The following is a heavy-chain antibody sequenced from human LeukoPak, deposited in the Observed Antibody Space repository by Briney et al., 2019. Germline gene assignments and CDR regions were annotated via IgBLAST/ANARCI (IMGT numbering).Heavy chain of an antibody. D-gene: IGHD3-22*01. Sequence: PGGSLRLSCSASGFTFSSYAMHWVRQAPGKGLEYVSAISSNRGSTYYADSVKGRFTISRDNSKNTLYLQMSSLRAEDTAVYYCVQGYYGSSGQLCGRGALVIVSS. CDR3: VQGYYGSSGQL. V-gene: IGHV3-64D*09. CDR1: GFTFSSYA. J-gene: IGHJ4*02. CDR2: ISSNRGST.